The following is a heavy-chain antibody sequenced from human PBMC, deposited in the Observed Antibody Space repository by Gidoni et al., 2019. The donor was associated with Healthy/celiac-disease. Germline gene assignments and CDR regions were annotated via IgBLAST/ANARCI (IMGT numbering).Heavy chain of an antibody. CDR3: AKWERLGEFFDY. CDR2: ISGSGGST. V-gene: IGHV3-23*01. J-gene: IGHJ4*02. CDR1: GFTFSSYA. D-gene: IGHD3-16*01. Sequence: EVQLLESGGGLVQPGGSLRLSCAASGFTFSSYAMSWVLQAPGKGLELVSAISGSGGSTYYADSVKGRFTISRDNSKNTLYLQMNSLRAEDTAVYYCAKWERLGEFFDYWGQGTLVTVSS.